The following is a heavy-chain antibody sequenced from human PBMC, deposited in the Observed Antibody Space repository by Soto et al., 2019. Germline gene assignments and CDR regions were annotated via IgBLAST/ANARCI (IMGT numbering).Heavy chain of an antibody. CDR3: ARRGSRFCSPASCNPHYGMDV. CDR1: GYSFSSRW. D-gene: IGHD2-15*01. CDR2: IYPGDSDT. V-gene: IGHV5-51*01. J-gene: IGHJ6*02. Sequence: RGESLKISCKGFGYSFSSRWIGWARQMPGMGLEWMGIIYPGDSDTRYSPSFQGQVTISVDKTISTAYVQWSSLKASDTAMYYCARRGSRFCSPASCNPHYGMDVWGQGTTVTVSS.